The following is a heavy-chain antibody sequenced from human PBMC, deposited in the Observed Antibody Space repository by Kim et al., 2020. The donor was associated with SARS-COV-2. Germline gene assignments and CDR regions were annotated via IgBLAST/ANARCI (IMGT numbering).Heavy chain of an antibody. V-gene: IGHV4-4*09. J-gene: IGHJ4*02. CDR3: ARSVVVTAIFDY. Sequence: NYHPSPKSQITISVDTTRNQFALKLSSVTAADTAVYYCARSVVVTAIFDYWGQGTLVTVSS. D-gene: IGHD2-21*02.